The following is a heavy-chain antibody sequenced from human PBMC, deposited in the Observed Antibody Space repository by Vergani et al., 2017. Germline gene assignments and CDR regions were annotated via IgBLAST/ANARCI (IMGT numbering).Heavy chain of an antibody. Sequence: EVHLVESGGGLVQPGGSLRLSCAASGFTFSYYDMHWVRPVTRRGLEWVSPLGTTGDPYYPGSVKGRFTISRDNAKNSLYLQMNSLRAEDTAVYYCARDRAIRKGYSGYHYWGQGTLVTVSS. D-gene: IGHD5-12*01. CDR3: ARDRAIRKGYSGYHY. CDR1: GFTFSYYD. V-gene: IGHV3-13*05. CDR2: LGTTGDP. J-gene: IGHJ4*02.